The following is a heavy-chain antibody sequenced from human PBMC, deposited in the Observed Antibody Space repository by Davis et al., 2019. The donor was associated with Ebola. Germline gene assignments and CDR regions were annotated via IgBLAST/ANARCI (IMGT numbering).Heavy chain of an antibody. CDR1: GGSFSGYH. J-gene: IGHJ4*02. Sequence: SETLSLTCAVYGGSFSGYHWSWIRQPPGKGLEWIGEINHSGSTNYNPSLKSRVTISVDTSKNQFSLKLSSVTAADTAVYYCARSRLRFSYGVGYWGQGTLVTVSS. CDR3: ARSRLRFSYGVGY. CDR2: INHSGST. V-gene: IGHV4-34*01. D-gene: IGHD5-18*01.